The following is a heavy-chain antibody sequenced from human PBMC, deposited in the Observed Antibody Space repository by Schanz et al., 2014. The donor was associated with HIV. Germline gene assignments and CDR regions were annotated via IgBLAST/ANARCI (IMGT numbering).Heavy chain of an antibody. J-gene: IGHJ3*02. V-gene: IGHV1-2*02. D-gene: IGHD6-13*01. CDR1: GYTFTAYY. Sequence: QLQLVQSGAWVKKPGASVKVSCKASGYTFTAYYIHWVRQAPGQGLEWMGWINPNSGGTNSAQKFQGRVTMSMDTSISTAYMEVRSLRSDDTALYFCARDLVDSSTWYDAFDIWGQGTKVTVSS. CDR2: INPNSGGT. CDR3: ARDLVDSSTWYDAFDI.